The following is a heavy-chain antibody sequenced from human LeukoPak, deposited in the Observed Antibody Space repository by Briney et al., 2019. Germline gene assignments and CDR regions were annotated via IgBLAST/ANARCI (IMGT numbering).Heavy chain of an antibody. CDR3: ARVFTGTPDY. V-gene: IGHV1-18*01. Sequence: ASVKVSCKASGYTFTNYGISWVRQAPGQGLEWVGWISAYNGNTNYAQKLQGRVTMTTDTSTTTAYMELRSLRSDDTAVYYCARVFTGTPDYWGQGTLVTVSS. D-gene: IGHD1-1*01. CDR2: ISAYNGNT. CDR1: GYTFTNYG. J-gene: IGHJ4*02.